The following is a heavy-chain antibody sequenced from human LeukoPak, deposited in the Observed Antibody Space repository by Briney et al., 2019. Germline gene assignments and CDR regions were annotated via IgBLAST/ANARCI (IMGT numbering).Heavy chain of an antibody. CDR2: INHSGST. CDR1: GGSFSGYY. Sequence: PSETLSLTCAVYGGSFSGYYWSWIRQPPGKGLEWIGEINHSGSTNYNPSLKSRVTISVDTSKNQFSLKLSSVTAADTAVYYCARGRGYYYDSSGSVIDYWGQGTLVTVSS. D-gene: IGHD3-22*01. CDR3: ARGRGYYYDSSGSVIDY. J-gene: IGHJ4*02. V-gene: IGHV4-34*01.